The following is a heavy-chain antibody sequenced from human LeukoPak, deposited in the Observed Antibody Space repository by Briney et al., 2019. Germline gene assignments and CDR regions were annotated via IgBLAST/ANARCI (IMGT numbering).Heavy chain of an antibody. Sequence: SETLSLTCAVYGGSFSGYYWSWLRQPPGKGLEWIGEINHSGSTNYNPSLKSRVTISVDTSKNQFSLKLSSVTAADTAVYYCARSRPEGYYYDSSGYYFDPWGQGTLVTVSS. J-gene: IGHJ5*02. CDR2: INHSGST. CDR3: ARSRPEGYYYDSSGYYFDP. D-gene: IGHD3-22*01. CDR1: GGSFSGYY. V-gene: IGHV4-34*01.